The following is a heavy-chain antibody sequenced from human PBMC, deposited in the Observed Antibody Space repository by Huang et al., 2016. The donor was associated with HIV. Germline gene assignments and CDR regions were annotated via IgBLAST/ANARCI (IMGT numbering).Heavy chain of an antibody. CDR1: GGSISSHY. J-gene: IGHJ4*01. D-gene: IGHD2-15*01. V-gene: IGHV4-59*11. Sequence: QVQLQESGTGLVKPSETLSLTCSVSGGSISSHYWSWIRQPPGKGLEWIGSIYYRGVSNYSPSRKRRVFISVDTSRNQFALKLSSVTAADTAVYYCARDRRHCSGGSCYYSDYWGHGTLVTVSS. CDR3: ARDRRHCSGGSCYYSDY. CDR2: IYYRGVS.